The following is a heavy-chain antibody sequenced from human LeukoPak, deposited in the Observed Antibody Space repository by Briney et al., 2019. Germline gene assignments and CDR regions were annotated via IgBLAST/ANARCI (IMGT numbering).Heavy chain of an antibody. CDR1: GFILNNYG. CDR2: ISYDGRYT. J-gene: IGHJ4*02. D-gene: IGHD6-19*01. CDR3: AKDANYIAVAGSYFDY. Sequence: PGGSLRLSCAASGFILNNYGVHWVRQAPGKGLEWVAVISYDGRYTYYADSVKGRFTISRDHSENMVYLQMDSLRAEDTSVYYCAKDANYIAVAGSYFDYWGQGTLVTVSS. V-gene: IGHV3-30*18.